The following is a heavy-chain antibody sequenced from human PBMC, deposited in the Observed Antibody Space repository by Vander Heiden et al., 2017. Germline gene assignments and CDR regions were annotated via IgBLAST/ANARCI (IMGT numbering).Heavy chain of an antibody. D-gene: IGHD3-16*02. CDR1: GGSFSGDY. CDR3: ARRYYDYVWGSYRPLDY. Sequence: QVQLQQCGAGLLKPSETLSLPCAGPGGSFSGDYWSWIRQAPGKGLEWIGEIKHSGSTNYNPSLKSRVTISGDTSKNQFALKLSSVTAADTAVYYCARRYYDYVWGSYRPLDYWGQGTLVTVSS. V-gene: IGHV4-34*01. J-gene: IGHJ4*02. CDR2: IKHSGST.